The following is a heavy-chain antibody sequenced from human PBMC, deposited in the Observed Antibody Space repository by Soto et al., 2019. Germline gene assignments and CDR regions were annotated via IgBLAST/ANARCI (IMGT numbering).Heavy chain of an antibody. D-gene: IGHD3-22*01. CDR1: GYTFTSYG. CDR2: ISAYNGNT. CDR3: ARGYYDSSGYYWSQFAY. V-gene: IGHV1-18*01. Sequence: ASVNVSCKASGYTFTSYGISWVRQAPGQGLEWMGWISAYNGNTNYAQKLQGRVTMTTDTSTSTAYMELRSLRSDDTAVYYCARGYYDSSGYYWSQFAYWGQGTLVTVSS. J-gene: IGHJ4*02.